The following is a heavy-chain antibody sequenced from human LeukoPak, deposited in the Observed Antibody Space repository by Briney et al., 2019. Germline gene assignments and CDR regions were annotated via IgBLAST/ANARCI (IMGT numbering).Heavy chain of an antibody. J-gene: IGHJ4*02. Sequence: SETLSLTCTVSGGSISNYYWSWIRQSPVKGLEWIGFIYYSGSTNYNPSLKSRVTISVDTSKNQFSLKLSSVTAADTAVYYCARHRGYSYGYYFDYWGQGTLVTVSS. D-gene: IGHD5-18*01. CDR1: GGSISNYY. CDR2: IYYSGST. CDR3: ARHRGYSYGYYFDY. V-gene: IGHV4-59*08.